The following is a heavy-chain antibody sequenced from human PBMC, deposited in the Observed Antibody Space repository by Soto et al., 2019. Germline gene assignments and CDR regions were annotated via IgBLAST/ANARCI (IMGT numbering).Heavy chain of an antibody. D-gene: IGHD3-10*01. J-gene: IGHJ6*02. CDR1: GFTFSSYW. V-gene: IGHV3-74*01. CDR3: ARELATIIRGGNYYSYGMDV. Sequence: EVQLVESGGGLVQPGVSLRLSCVASGFTFSSYWMHWVRQAPGKGLVWVSRINSDGSSTSYADPVKGRFSISRDNAKNTMYRQMNSLRAEDTAVDSCARELATIIRGGNYYSYGMDVWGQGTTVTVCS. CDR2: INSDGSST.